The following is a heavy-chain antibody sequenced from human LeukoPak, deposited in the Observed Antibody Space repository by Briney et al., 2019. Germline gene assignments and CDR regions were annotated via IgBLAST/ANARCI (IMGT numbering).Heavy chain of an antibody. D-gene: IGHD3-10*01. Sequence: PSETLSLTCTVSGGSISSSSYYWGWIRQPPGKGLEWIGSIYYSGSTYYNPSLKSRVTISVDTSKNQFSLKLSSVTAADTAVYYCARLGTMVRGTLDYWGQGTLVTVSS. CDR3: ARLGTMVRGTLDY. V-gene: IGHV4-39*01. J-gene: IGHJ4*02. CDR2: IYYSGST. CDR1: GGSISSSSYY.